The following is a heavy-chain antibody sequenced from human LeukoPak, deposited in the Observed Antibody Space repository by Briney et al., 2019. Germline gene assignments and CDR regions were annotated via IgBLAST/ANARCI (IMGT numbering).Heavy chain of an antibody. CDR3: AKGGPGYYDFWSGPTDYYYYGMDV. Sequence: GGSLRLSCAASGFTFSSYAMSWVRQAPGKGLEWVSAISGSGGSTYYADSVKGRFTISRDNSKNTLYLQMNSLRAEDTPVYYCAKGGPGYYDFWSGPTDYYYYGMDVWGQGTTVTVSS. CDR1: GFTFSSYA. V-gene: IGHV3-23*01. CDR2: ISGSGGST. D-gene: IGHD3-3*01. J-gene: IGHJ6*02.